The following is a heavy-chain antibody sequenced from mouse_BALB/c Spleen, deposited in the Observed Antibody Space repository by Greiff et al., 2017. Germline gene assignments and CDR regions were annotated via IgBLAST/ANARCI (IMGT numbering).Heavy chain of an antibody. CDR3: NAGLRGN. CDR2: IDPENGDT. CDR1: GFNIKDYY. V-gene: IGHV14-4*02. Sequence: EVKLMESGAELVRSGASVKLSCTASGFNIKDYYMHWVKQRPEQGLEWIGWIDPENGDTEYAPKFQGKATMTADTSSNTAYLQLSSLTSEDTAVYYCNAGLRGNWGQGTTLTVSS. J-gene: IGHJ2*01. D-gene: IGHD2-2*01.